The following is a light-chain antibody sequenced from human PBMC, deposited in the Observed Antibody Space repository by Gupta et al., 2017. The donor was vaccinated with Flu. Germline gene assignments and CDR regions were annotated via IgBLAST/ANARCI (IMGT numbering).Light chain of an antibody. V-gene: IGLV2-11*01. CDR1: SSDVGGDHY. CDR3: CSDAGSYTWV. J-gene: IGLJ3*02. CDR2: DVS. Sequence: QSALTQPRSVSGAPGQSVTISCTGTSSDVGGDHYVSWYQQHPGKAPKLMIYDVSKRPAGVPDRFSASKSGNTASLTISGHQDEDEADYYCCSDAGSYTWVFGGGTKLTVL.